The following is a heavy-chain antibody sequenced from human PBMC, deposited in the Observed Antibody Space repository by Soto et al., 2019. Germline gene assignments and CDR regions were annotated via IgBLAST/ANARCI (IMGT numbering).Heavy chain of an antibody. V-gene: IGHV3-30*18. Sequence: QVQLVESGGGVVQPGRSLRLSCAASGFTFSAFGMHWVRQAPGKGLEWVAVISYDGSNKNYADSVRGRFTISRDTPTNTLYQQMNSMGAEDMAVYYCENDGQRVLYSTSPERYFYYYGMDVWGQGTTVTVSS. J-gene: IGHJ6*02. CDR3: ENDGQRVLYSTSPERYFYYYGMDV. CDR2: ISYDGSNK. D-gene: IGHD3-10*01. CDR1: GFTFSAFG.